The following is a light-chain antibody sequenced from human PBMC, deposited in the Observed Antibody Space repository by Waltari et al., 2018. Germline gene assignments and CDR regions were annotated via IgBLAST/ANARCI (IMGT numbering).Light chain of an antibody. J-gene: IGLJ2*01. CDR3: NSYAGTNTMV. CDR2: EVT. CDR1: SSDVGTYNL. Sequence: QSALTQPASVSGSPGQSIAVSCTGTSSDVGTYNLVSWYQHHPGKAPRFMIFEVTKRPSGVPERFSGSKSGNTAYLTVSGLQAEDEADYYCNSYAGTNTMVFGGGTKLTVL. V-gene: IGLV2-14*02.